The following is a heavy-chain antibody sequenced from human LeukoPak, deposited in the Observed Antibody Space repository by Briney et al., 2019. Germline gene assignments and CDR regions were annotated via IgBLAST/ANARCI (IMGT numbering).Heavy chain of an antibody. CDR2: ISGSGGST. D-gene: IGHD1-26*01. V-gene: IGHV3-23*01. J-gene: IGHJ3*02. CDR3: ARGGSYLSAFDI. CDR1: GFTFSSYG. Sequence: GGSLRLSCAASGFTFSSYGMSWVRQAPGKGLEWVSAISGSGGSTYYADSVKGRFTISRDNSKTTPYLQMNSLRAEDTAVYYCARGGSYLSAFDIWGQGTMVTVSS.